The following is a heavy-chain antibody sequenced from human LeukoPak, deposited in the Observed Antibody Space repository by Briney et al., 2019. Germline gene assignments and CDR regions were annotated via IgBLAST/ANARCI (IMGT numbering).Heavy chain of an antibody. Sequence: GGSLRLSCAAPGFTFGSYGMHWVRQAPGKGLEWVAVISYDGSNKYYADSVKGRFTISRDNSKNTLYLQMNSLRAEDTAVYYCAKDRYSGYDWAPQWFDPWGQGTLVTVSS. J-gene: IGHJ5*02. CDR1: GFTFGSYG. CDR3: AKDRYSGYDWAPQWFDP. CDR2: ISYDGSNK. D-gene: IGHD5-12*01. V-gene: IGHV3-30*18.